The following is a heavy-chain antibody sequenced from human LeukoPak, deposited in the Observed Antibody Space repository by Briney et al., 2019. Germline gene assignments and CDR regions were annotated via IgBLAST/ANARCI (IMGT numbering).Heavy chain of an antibody. CDR1: GYPISTDHY. V-gene: IGHV4-38-2*02. J-gene: IGHJ5*02. Sequence: SETLSLTCTVSGYPISTDHYWGWIRQPPGKGLEWIGSIYHSGNTYYNPSLKSRVTISVDTSKNQFSLKLSSVTAADTAVYYCARNKGRYGSGRVHFDPWGQGTLVTVSS. CDR3: ARNKGRYGSGRVHFDP. CDR2: IYHSGNT. D-gene: IGHD3-10*01.